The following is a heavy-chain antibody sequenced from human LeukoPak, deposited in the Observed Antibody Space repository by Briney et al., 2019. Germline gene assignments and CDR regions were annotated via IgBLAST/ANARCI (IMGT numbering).Heavy chain of an antibody. Sequence: SETLSLTCTVSGDSINSLDLWSWVRQPPGKGLEWIGEMYLSGTTHSNPSVKSRVTISIDKSKNQFFLNLSSVTAADTAVYYCAGLVGRYSSGLYYYYFDYWGQGTPVNVSS. CDR1: GDSINSLDL. J-gene: IGHJ4*02. CDR2: MYLSGTT. D-gene: IGHD3-22*01. V-gene: IGHV4-4*02. CDR3: AGLVGRYSSGLYYYYFDY.